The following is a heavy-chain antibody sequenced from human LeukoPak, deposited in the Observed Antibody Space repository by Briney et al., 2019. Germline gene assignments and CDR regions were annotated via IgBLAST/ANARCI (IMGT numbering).Heavy chain of an antibody. D-gene: IGHD3-10*01. CDR3: AREVRGAHDY. CDR2: INHSGST. Sequence: SETLSLTCAVYGGSFSGYYWSWIRQPPGKGLEWIGEINHSGSTNYNPSLKSRVTISVDTSKNQFSLKLSSVTAADTAVYYCAREVRGAHDYWGQGTLVTVSS. J-gene: IGHJ4*02. V-gene: IGHV4-34*01. CDR1: GGSFSGYY.